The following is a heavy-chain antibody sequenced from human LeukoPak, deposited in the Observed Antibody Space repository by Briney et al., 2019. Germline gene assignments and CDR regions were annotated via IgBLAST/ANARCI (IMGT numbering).Heavy chain of an antibody. D-gene: IGHD1-26*01. Sequence: SETLSLTCTVSGGSITAFYWNWIRQPPGKGLEWIRYIYHSGANNYNPSLNSRVTMAVDTSRSQFSLKLTSVTAADTAVYYCAKWDEEKRSFDIWGQGTMVTVSS. CDR3: AKWDEEKRSFDI. CDR1: GGSITAFY. V-gene: IGHV4-59*08. CDR2: IYHSGAN. J-gene: IGHJ3*02.